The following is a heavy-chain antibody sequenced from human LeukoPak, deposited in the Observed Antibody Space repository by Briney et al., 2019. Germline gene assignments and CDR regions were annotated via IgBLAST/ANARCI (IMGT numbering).Heavy chain of an antibody. CDR2: ISTSGTT. Sequence: SETLSLTCTVSGGSISNYYWSWIRQPAGKGLEWIGHISTSGTTNYSPSLKSRVAMSVDTSKNQFSLKLSSVTAADTAVYYCARQGSTLYYFDYWGQGTLVTVSS. J-gene: IGHJ4*02. D-gene: IGHD2/OR15-2a*01. V-gene: IGHV4-4*07. CDR1: GGSISNYY. CDR3: ARQGSTLYYFDY.